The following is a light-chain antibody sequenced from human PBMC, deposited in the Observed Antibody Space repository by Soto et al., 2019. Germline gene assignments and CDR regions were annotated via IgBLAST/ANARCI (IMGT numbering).Light chain of an antibody. CDR1: QNMRNY. J-gene: IGKJ1*01. CDR2: AVS. CDR3: QQSYNTPRT. V-gene: IGKV1-39*01. Sequence: DIQMTQSPSSLSASVGDRVTITCRASQNMRNYLNWYQQKPGEAPKLLISAVSSLETGVPSRFSGSGSGTDFTLTITSLQPEDFATYYCQQSYNTPRTFGQGTKVDIK.